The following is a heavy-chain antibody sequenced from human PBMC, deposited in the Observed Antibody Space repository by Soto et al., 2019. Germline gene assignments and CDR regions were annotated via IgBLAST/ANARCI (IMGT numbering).Heavy chain of an antibody. Sequence: SETLSLTCTVSGGSISSGDYYWSWMRQPPGKGLEWIGYIYSSGSTNYIPSLKSRVTISVDTSKNQFSLKLSSVTAADTAVYFCARMGGYGEYYYGMDVWGQGTTVTVSS. CDR3: ARMGGYGEYYYGMDV. D-gene: IGHD4-17*01. CDR1: GGSISSGDYY. V-gene: IGHV4-61*08. CDR2: IYSSGST. J-gene: IGHJ6*02.